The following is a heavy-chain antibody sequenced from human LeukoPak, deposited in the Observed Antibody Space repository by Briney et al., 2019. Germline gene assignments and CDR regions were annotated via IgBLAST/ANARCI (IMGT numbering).Heavy chain of an antibody. Sequence: GASLKISCKGSGSRFTSYWIGRVRQMPGKGLEGMGIIYPGDSDTRYRPSFQGQVTISADKSISTAYLQWSSLKASDTAMYYCARTSKLFFDYWGQGTLVTVSS. CDR2: IYPGDSDT. J-gene: IGHJ4*02. CDR1: GSRFTSYW. CDR3: ARTSKLFFDY. V-gene: IGHV5-51*01. D-gene: IGHD3-10*01.